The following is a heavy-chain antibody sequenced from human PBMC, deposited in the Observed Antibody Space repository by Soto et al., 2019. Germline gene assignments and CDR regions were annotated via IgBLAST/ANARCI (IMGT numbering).Heavy chain of an antibody. V-gene: IGHV3-73*01. CDR3: TRGYYDSSGPP. CDR1: GFTFSGSA. J-gene: IGHJ5*02. CDR2: IRSKANSYAT. Sequence: GGSLRLSXAASGFTFSGSAMHWVRQASGKGLEWVGRIRSKANSYATAYAASVKGRFTISRDDSKNTAYLQMNSLKTEDTAVYYCTRGYYDSSGPPWGQGTLVTVSS. D-gene: IGHD3-22*01.